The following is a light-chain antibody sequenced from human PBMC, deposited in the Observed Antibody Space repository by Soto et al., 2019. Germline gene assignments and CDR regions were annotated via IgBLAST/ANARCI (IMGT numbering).Light chain of an antibody. V-gene: IGKV1-5*01. CDR1: QSISSW. CDR2: DAS. J-gene: IGKJ1*01. CDR3: LQYRSYSS. Sequence: DIIINQSPATLSSSVPDRVTITSRASQSISSWLAGYQQKPGKAPKVLIYDASSLESGVPSRFSGSGSGTEFTLTISSLQPEDFASDYCLQYRSYSSVGHGTKVDIK.